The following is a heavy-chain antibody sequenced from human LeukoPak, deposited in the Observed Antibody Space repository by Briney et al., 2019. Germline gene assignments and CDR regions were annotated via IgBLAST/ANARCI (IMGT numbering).Heavy chain of an antibody. D-gene: IGHD5-18*01. CDR3: ARGHVDTATLGVWDNDAFDI. CDR2: IYTSGST. V-gene: IGHV4-4*07. J-gene: IGHJ3*02. Sequence: PSGTLSLTCTVSGGSISSYYWSWIRQPAGKGLEWIGRIYTSGSTNYNPSLKSRVTMSVDTSKNQFSLKLSSVTAADTAVYYCARGHVDTATLGVWDNDAFDIWGQGTMVTVSS. CDR1: GGSISSYY.